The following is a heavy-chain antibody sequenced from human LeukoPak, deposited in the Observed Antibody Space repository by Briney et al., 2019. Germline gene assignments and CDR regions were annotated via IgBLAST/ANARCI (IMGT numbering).Heavy chain of an antibody. CDR3: AKEPRSARYFDL. V-gene: IGHV3-23*01. CDR2: ISGGNT. Sequence: GGSLRLSCAASGFTFSSYAMSWVRQAPGKGLEWVSAISGGNTYYADSVKGRFTISRDNSKNTLYLQMNSLRAEDTALYYCAKEPRSARYFDLWGRGTLVTVSS. CDR1: GFTFSSYA. J-gene: IGHJ2*01. D-gene: IGHD2-15*01.